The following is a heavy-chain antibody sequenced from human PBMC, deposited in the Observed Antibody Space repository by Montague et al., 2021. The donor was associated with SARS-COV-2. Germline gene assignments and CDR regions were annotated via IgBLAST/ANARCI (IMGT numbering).Heavy chain of an antibody. CDR1: GFSVSTSGLC. J-gene: IGHJ2*01. D-gene: IGHD3-22*01. CDR2: IDWDDDT. CDR3: ARISEYSSCGGPDGYFAL. V-gene: IGHV2-70*01. Sequence: PALVKPTQTLTLTCTFSGFSVSTSGLCVSWIRQPPGKALEWLALIDWDDDTYYSTSLKTRLAISKDTSKNRVVLTMTDMDPVDTGTYYCARISEYSSCGGPDGYFALWGRGTLVTVSS.